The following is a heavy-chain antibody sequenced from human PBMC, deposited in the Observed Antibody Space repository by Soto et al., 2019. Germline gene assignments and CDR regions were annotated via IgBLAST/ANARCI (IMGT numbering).Heavy chain of an antibody. J-gene: IGHJ5*02. CDR1: GYTFTPYA. CDR3: ARDPRIVSDFYARTALAGFYA. Sequence: GASVKVSCKASGYTFTPYAIHWVRLAPGQGPQWLGWINTVKGNTRYSQNFQGRVTITRDTSADTSFLELTSLTSEDWAVYFCARDPRIVSDFYARTALAGFYACGLGTMFTFSS. D-gene: IGHD2-8*01. V-gene: IGHV1-3*04. CDR2: INTVKGNT.